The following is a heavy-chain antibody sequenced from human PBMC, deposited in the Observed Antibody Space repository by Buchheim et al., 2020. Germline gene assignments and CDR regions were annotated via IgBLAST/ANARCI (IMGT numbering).Heavy chain of an antibody. CDR1: GFTFSSYA. CDR2: ISGSGGST. J-gene: IGHJ1*01. D-gene: IGHD2-2*01. Sequence: EVQLLESGGGLVQPGGSLRLSCAASGFTFSSYAMSWVRQAPGKGLEWVSAISGSGGSTYYADSVKGRFTISRDNSKNTLYLQMNSLRAEDTAVYYCAKSRTLPYIVVAPAATKGGYFQHWGQGTL. V-gene: IGHV3-23*01. CDR3: AKSRTLPYIVVAPAATKGGYFQH.